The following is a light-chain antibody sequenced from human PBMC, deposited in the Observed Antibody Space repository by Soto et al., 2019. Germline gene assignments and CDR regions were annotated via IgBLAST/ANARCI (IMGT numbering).Light chain of an antibody. Sequence: EIVMTQSPATLSVSPGERVTLSCRASQSVSSNLAWYQQKPGQAPRLLIYGASTRATGIPARFSGSVSGTEFTLTISSLQSEDFAVYYCQQYNNWPPYTFGQGTKLEIK. CDR3: QQYNNWPPYT. CDR1: QSVSSN. V-gene: IGKV3-15*01. J-gene: IGKJ2*01. CDR2: GAS.